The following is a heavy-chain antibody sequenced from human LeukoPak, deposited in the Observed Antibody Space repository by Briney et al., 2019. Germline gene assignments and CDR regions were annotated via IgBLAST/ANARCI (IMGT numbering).Heavy chain of an antibody. D-gene: IGHD3-10*01. CDR3: ARGFRGVIIRRNWFDP. Sequence: SETLSLTCTVSGGSISSSSYYWGWIRQPPGKGLEWIGEINHSGSTNYNPSLKSRVTISVDTSKNQFSLKLSSVTAADTAVYYCARGFRGVIIRRNWFDPWGQGTLVTVSS. CDR2: INHSGST. CDR1: GGSISSSSYY. J-gene: IGHJ5*02. V-gene: IGHV4-39*07.